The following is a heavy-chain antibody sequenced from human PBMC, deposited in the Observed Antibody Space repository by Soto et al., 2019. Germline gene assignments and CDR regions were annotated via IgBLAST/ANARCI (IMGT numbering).Heavy chain of an antibody. D-gene: IGHD1-26*01. Sequence: VQLLESGGALVQPGGSLRLSCAASGFTFSSSGMHWVRQAPGKGLEWVAVISYDGSNKNYADSVRGRFTISRDNSKSTLYLQMNRLRPEDTAVYYCAKDGPEVRVGAFDYWGQGTLVTVSS. CDR3: AKDGPEVRVGAFDY. CDR1: GFTFSSSG. V-gene: IGHV3-30*18. CDR2: ISYDGSNK. J-gene: IGHJ4*02.